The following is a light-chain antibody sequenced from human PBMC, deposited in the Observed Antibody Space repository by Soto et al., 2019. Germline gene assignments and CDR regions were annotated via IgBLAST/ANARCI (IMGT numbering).Light chain of an antibody. Sequence: DIQMTQSPSTLSASVGDRVTITCLAIQSISSWLAWYQQKPGKAPKLLIYDASSLESGVPSRFSGSGSGTEFTLTISSLQPDDFATYYCQHYNSYSEAFGQGTKVDIK. CDR2: DAS. V-gene: IGKV1-5*01. CDR1: QSISSW. J-gene: IGKJ1*01. CDR3: QHYNSYSEA.